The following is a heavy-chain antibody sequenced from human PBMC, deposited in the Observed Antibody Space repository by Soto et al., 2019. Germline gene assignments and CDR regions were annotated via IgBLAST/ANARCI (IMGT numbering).Heavy chain of an antibody. CDR3: ARAGLRGYYFDY. J-gene: IGHJ4*02. V-gene: IGHV4-34*01. Sequence: SETLSLTCAVYGGSFSGYYWSWIRQPPGKGLGWIGEINHSGNTNYNPSLKSRVTISVDTSKNQFSLKLSSVTAADTAVYYCARAGLRGYYFDYWGQGTLVTVSS. CDR2: INHSGNT. CDR1: GGSFSGYY. D-gene: IGHD3-22*01.